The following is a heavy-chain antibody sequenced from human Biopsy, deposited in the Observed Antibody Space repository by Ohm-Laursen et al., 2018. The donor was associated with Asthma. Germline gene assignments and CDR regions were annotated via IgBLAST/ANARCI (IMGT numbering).Heavy chain of an antibody. CDR3: ASECTVATCPLAY. J-gene: IGHJ4*02. V-gene: IGHV3-48*04. Sequence: GSLRLSCAASGFTFSSYGMHWVRQAPGKGLEWVSYISSSGGTIYYADSVKGRFTISRDNAQNSLFLQMTSLGAEDTAVYYCASECTVATCPLAYWGQGALVTVSS. D-gene: IGHD2-8*02. CDR1: GFTFSSYG. CDR2: ISSSGGTI.